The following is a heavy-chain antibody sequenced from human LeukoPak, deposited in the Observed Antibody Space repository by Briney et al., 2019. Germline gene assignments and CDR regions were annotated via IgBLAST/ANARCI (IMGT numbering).Heavy chain of an antibody. J-gene: IGHJ4*02. CDR3: ARDQRSLYDF. CDR1: GGSINSGTYY. Sequence: PSETLSLTCTVSGGSINSGTYYWSWIRQPAGKGLEWIGRIYTSGSSSYNPSLRSRVTISVDTSKNQFSLNLTSVTAADTAIYYCARDQRSLYDFWGQGSLVTVSS. V-gene: IGHV4-61*02. D-gene: IGHD1-26*01. CDR2: IYTSGSS.